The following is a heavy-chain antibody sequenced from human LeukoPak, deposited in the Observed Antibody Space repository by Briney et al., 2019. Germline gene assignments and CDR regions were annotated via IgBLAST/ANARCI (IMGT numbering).Heavy chain of an antibody. D-gene: IGHD3-9*01. J-gene: IGHJ4*02. Sequence: KTGGSLRLSCAASGFTSGISWMSWVRQAPGKGLEWISYISNGGSSIYYADSVKGRFTVSTDSAKSSLFLQMNSLRAEDTAVYYCATWLNPDYWGQGTLVTVSS. CDR2: ISNGGSSI. V-gene: IGHV3-11*01. CDR1: GFTSGISW. CDR3: ATWLNPDY.